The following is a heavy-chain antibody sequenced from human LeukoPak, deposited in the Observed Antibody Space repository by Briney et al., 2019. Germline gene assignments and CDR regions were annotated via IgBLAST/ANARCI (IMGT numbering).Heavy chain of an antibody. CDR1: GGSISSYY. Sequence: SETLSLTCTVSGGSISSYYWSWIRQPAGKGLEWIGRIYTSGSTNYNPSLNSRVTISVDTSKNQFSLKLNSVTAADTAVYYWARGPPYAPGVLDVWGKGTTVTISS. CDR3: ARGPPYAPGVLDV. D-gene: IGHD7-27*01. V-gene: IGHV4-4*07. CDR2: IYTSGST. J-gene: IGHJ6*04.